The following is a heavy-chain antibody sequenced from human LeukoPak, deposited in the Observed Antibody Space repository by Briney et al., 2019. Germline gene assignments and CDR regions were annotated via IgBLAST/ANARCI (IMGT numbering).Heavy chain of an antibody. CDR3: VTGGHYFGT. D-gene: IGHD3-10*01. CDR2: IKKKSDGGTP. J-gene: IGHJ5*02. CDR1: GFTFSNVW. V-gene: IGHV3-15*01. Sequence: GGSLRLSCAASGFTFSNVWMSWVRQAPGEGLEWVCRIKKKSDGGTPDYAAPVKGKFTISRDYSINTLDLQMNSLKTDDTAVYHCVTGGHYFGTWGQGTLVTVSP.